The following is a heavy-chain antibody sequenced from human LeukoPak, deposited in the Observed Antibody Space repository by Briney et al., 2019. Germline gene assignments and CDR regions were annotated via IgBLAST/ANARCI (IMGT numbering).Heavy chain of an antibody. Sequence: GGSLRLSCAASGFTFNSYAMNWVRQAPGKGLEWVSGISGSGGSTYYADSVKGRFTISRDNSKNTLYLQMNSLRAEDTAVYYCAKDVAPGSGWFIFDYWGQGTLVTVSS. CDR1: GFTFNSYA. V-gene: IGHV3-23*01. J-gene: IGHJ4*02. CDR2: ISGSGGST. CDR3: AKDVAPGSGWFIFDY. D-gene: IGHD6-19*01.